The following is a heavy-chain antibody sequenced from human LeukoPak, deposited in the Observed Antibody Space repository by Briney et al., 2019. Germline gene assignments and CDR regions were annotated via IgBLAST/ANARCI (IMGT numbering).Heavy chain of an antibody. Sequence: SETLSLTCTVSGGSISSYYWSWIRQPPGKGLEWIGYIYYSGSTNYSPSLKSRVTISVDTSKNQFSLKLSSVTAADTAVYYCARALPDIVVVPAAMRWFDPWGQGTLVTVSS. V-gene: IGHV4-59*01. CDR3: ARALPDIVVVPAAMRWFDP. D-gene: IGHD2-2*01. J-gene: IGHJ5*02. CDR1: GGSISSYY. CDR2: IYYSGST.